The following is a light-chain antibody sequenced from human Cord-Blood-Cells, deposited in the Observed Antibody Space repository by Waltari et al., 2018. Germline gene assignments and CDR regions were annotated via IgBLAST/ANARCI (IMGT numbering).Light chain of an antibody. V-gene: IGLV2-8*01. Sequence: QSALTQPPSASGSPGQSVTISCTGTSSDVGGYNYVSWYQQHPGKAPKLMISEVSKRPSGVPDRFSGSKSGNTASLTVSGLQAEDEADYYGSSYAGSNNYVFGTGTKVTVL. CDR3: SSYAGSNNYV. J-gene: IGLJ1*01. CDR2: EVS. CDR1: SSDVGGYNY.